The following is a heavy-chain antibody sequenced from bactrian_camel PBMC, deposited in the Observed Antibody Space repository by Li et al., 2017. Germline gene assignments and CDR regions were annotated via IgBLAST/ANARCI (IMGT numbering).Heavy chain of an antibody. CDR3: VRDYKSGDYRDDFGY. Sequence: QLVESGGGLVQPGGSLRLSCAASGFAFSSNWMYWVRQASGKGLEWVSDINSSGRSTNYADSVKGRFTISQDVAKNTVYLHMTSLKPEDTGVYYCVRDYKSGDYRDDFGYWGQGTQVTVS. J-gene: IGHJ6*01. D-gene: IGHD4*01. V-gene: IGHV3S25*01. CDR2: INSSGRST. CDR1: GFAFSSNW.